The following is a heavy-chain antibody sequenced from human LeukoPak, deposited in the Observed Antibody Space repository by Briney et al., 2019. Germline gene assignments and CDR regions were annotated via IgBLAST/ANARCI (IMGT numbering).Heavy chain of an antibody. CDR1: GFTFSNYA. V-gene: IGHV3-30-3*01. CDR2: ISYDGSNK. J-gene: IGHJ4*02. Sequence: GGSLRLSCAASGFTFSNYAMHWVRQAPGKGLEWVAFISYDGSNKHYADSVKGRFTISRDNAKNSLSLQMNSLRAEDTAVYFCARGGPLIDCWGQGTLVTVSS. CDR3: ARGGPLIDC.